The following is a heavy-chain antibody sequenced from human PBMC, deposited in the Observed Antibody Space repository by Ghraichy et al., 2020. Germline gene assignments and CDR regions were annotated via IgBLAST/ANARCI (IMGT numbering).Heavy chain of an antibody. CDR3: ARDRGPNYGMDV. CDR2: IYYSGST. J-gene: IGHJ6*02. Sequence: SETLSLTCTVSGGSVSSGSYYWSWIRQPPGKGLEWIGYIYYSGSTNYNPSLKSRVTISVDTSKNQFSLKLSSVTAADTAVYYCARDRGPNYGMDVWGQGTTVTVSS. CDR1: GGSVSSGSYY. D-gene: IGHD3-10*01. V-gene: IGHV4-61*01.